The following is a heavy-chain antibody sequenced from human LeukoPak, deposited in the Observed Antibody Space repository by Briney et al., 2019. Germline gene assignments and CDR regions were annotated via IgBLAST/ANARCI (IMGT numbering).Heavy chain of an antibody. Sequence: GGSLRLSCAASRFTFNSYAMSWVRQAPGKGLKWVAGISGSGGNTYYADSVKGRFTISRDNAKNSLYLQMNSLRAEDTAVYYCARGGRRGNWFDPWGQGTLVTVSS. CDR2: ISGSGGNT. CDR1: RFTFNSYA. CDR3: ARGGRRGNWFDP. J-gene: IGHJ5*02. V-gene: IGHV3-23*01.